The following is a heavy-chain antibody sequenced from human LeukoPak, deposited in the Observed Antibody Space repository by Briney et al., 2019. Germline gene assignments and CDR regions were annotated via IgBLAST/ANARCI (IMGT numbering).Heavy chain of an antibody. J-gene: IGHJ4*02. CDR2: IIPILGTT. Sequence: SVKVSCKASGGTFSSYAISWVRQAPGQGLEWMGGIIPILGTTSHAHKFQGRVTMTADESTSTVYMELSSLTSEDTAVYYCARDRYFDNSGYYFESEYWGQGTLVTVSS. CDR1: GGTFSSYA. CDR3: ARDRYFDNSGYYFESEY. V-gene: IGHV1-69*01. D-gene: IGHD3-22*01.